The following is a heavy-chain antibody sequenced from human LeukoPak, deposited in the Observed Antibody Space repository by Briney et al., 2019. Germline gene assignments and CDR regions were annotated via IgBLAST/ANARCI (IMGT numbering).Heavy chain of an antibody. Sequence: GGSLRLSCAATGFTFDDYAMHWVRQAPGKGLEWVSGITWNSGSIGYADSVKGRFTISRDNAKNSLYLQMSSLRAEDTAVYYCATPLDYYDSSGYHQGGDWGQGTLVTVSS. D-gene: IGHD3-22*01. CDR3: ATPLDYYDSSGYHQGGD. CDR1: GFTFDDYA. CDR2: ITWNSGSI. J-gene: IGHJ4*02. V-gene: IGHV3-9*01.